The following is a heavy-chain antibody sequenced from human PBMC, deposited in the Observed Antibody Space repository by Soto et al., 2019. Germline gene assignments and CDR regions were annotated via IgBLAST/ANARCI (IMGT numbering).Heavy chain of an antibody. CDR3: ARKLEASLYYYYYGMDV. J-gene: IGHJ6*02. CDR2: ITFRGVT. V-gene: IGHV4-34*01. CDR1: GDSLSGYA. Sequence: SETLSLTCDVHGDSLSGYAWSWIRQPPGKGLEWIGEITFRGVTNYHPSLKSRVSMSVDTSKNRISLNVSSVTAADTALYFCARKLEASLYYYYYGMDVWGQGTTVTVSS.